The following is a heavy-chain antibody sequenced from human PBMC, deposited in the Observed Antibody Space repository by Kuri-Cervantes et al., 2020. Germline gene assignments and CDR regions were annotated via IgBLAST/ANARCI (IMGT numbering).Heavy chain of an antibody. J-gene: IGHJ4*02. CDR3: AKEVATIFGSFDY. CDR1: GFTFSSYA. V-gene: IGHV3-23*01. D-gene: IGHD5-12*01. Sequence: GESLKISCAASGFTFSSYAMSWVRQAPGKGLEWVSAISGSGGSTYYADSVKGRFTISRDNSKNTLYLQMNSLRAEDTAVYYCAKEVATIFGSFDYWDQGTLVTVSS. CDR2: ISGSGGST.